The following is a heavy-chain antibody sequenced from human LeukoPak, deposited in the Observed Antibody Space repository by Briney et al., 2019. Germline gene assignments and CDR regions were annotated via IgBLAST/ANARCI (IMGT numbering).Heavy chain of an antibody. CDR2: ILGSGGST. V-gene: IGHV3-23*01. D-gene: IGHD3-9*01. CDR1: GFTFSNYA. J-gene: IGHJ4*02. CDR3: AKWGDYDVLTGYYVPDY. Sequence: GASLRLSCAASGFTFSNYAMSWVRQAPGKGLEWVSAILGSGGSTYYADSVKGRFTVSRDNSKSTLYLQMNSLRAEDTALYYCAKWGDYDVLTGYYVPDYWGQGTVVTVSS.